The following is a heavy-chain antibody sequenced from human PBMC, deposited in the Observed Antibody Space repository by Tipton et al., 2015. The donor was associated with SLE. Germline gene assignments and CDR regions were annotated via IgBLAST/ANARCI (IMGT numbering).Heavy chain of an antibody. CDR2: ISGSGGST. CDR1: GFTFSSYA. V-gene: IGHV3-23*01. Sequence: SLRLSCAASGFTFSSYAMSWVRQAPGKGLEWVSAISGSGGSTYYADSVKGRFTISRDNSKNTLYLQMNSLRAEDTAVYYCAKDPVVVPAAHNWFDPWGQGTLVTVSS. J-gene: IGHJ5*02. CDR3: AKDPVVVPAAHNWFDP. D-gene: IGHD2-2*01.